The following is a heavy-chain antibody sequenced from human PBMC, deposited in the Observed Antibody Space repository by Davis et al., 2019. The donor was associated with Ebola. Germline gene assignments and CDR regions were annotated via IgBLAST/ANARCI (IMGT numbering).Heavy chain of an antibody. D-gene: IGHD3-22*01. CDR3: AREYYDSSGYYWFDP. J-gene: IGHJ5*02. Sequence: ASVKVSCKASGYTFTGYYMHWVRQAPGQGLEWMGWINTKTGNPTYAQGFTRRFVFSLDTSVSTAYLQISSLQAEDTAIYYCAREYYDSSGYYWFDPWGQGTLVTVSS. V-gene: IGHV7-4-1*02. CDR2: INTKTGNP. CDR1: GYTFTGYY.